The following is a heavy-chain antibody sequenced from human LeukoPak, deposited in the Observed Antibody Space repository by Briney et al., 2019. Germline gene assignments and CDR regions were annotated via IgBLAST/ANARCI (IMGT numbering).Heavy chain of an antibody. V-gene: IGHV1-18*01. Sequence: VSVKVSCKASGYTFTSYGISWVRQAPGQGLEWMGWISAYNGNTNYAQKLQGRVTMTTDTSTSTAYMELRSLRSDDTAVYYCASVTLDCSSTSCYAEGNWFDPWGQGTLVTVSS. D-gene: IGHD2-2*01. CDR3: ASVTLDCSSTSCYAEGNWFDP. J-gene: IGHJ5*02. CDR2: ISAYNGNT. CDR1: GYTFTSYG.